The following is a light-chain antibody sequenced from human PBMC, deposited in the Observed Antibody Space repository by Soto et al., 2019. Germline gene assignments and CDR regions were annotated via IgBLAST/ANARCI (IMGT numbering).Light chain of an antibody. CDR3: QPYNNWPPWT. CDR1: QSVSSK. J-gene: IGKJ1*01. Sequence: EIVMTQSPATLSVSPGEGATLSCRASQSVSSKLAWYQQKPGQAPRLLIYGASTRANGIPARFSASGSGTELTLSLSGLQSEDFAVYDCQPYNNWPPWTFGQGTKVDIK. V-gene: IGKV3-15*01. CDR2: GAS.